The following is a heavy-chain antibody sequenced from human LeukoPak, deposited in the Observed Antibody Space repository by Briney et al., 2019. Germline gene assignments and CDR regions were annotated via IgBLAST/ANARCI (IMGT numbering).Heavy chain of an antibody. V-gene: IGHV4-59*01. CDR1: GGSISSYY. CDR3: AREFYTALRS. D-gene: IGHD2-2*02. J-gene: IGHJ5*02. CDR2: ISYSVST. Sequence: SETLSLTCSVSGGSISSYYWSWIRQPPGKGLEWIGYISYSVSTNYNPSLKSRVTISVDTSKNQFSLKLSSVTAADTAVYYCAREFYTALRSWGQGTLVTVSS.